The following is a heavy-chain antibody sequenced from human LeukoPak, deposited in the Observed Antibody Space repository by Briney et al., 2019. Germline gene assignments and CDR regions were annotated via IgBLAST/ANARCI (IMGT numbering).Heavy chain of an antibody. V-gene: IGHV3-64*04. CDR2: INNGDST. Sequence: GGSLRLSCSASGFTFSTFAMHWVRQAPGKRLEYVSGINNGDSTYYSDFVKARLTISRDNAKNSLYLQMNSLRAEDTAVYYCARALREGYCSGGSCYTKSTCSDYWGQGTLVTVSS. J-gene: IGHJ4*02. CDR3: ARALREGYCSGGSCYTKSTCSDY. CDR1: GFTFSTFA. D-gene: IGHD2-15*01.